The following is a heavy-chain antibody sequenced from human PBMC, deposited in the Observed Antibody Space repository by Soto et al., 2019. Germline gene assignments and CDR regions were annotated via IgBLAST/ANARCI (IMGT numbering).Heavy chain of an antibody. CDR3: AHLNYAAGTVDY. V-gene: IGHV2-5*01. CDR2: IYWNDDK. J-gene: IGHJ4*02. CDR1: GFSLSTSGVG. D-gene: IGHD6-13*01. Sequence: SGPTLVSPKQPLTLTCTFSGFSLSTSGVGVGWIRQPPGKALEWLALIYWNDDKRYSPSLKSRLTITKDTSKNQVVLTMTNMDPVDTATYYCAHLNYAAGTVDYWGQGTLVTVSS.